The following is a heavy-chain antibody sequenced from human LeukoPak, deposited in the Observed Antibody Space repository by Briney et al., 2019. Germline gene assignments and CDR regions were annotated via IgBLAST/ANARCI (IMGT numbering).Heavy chain of an antibody. J-gene: IGHJ3*02. Sequence: SLILSCAASAFIFINYAMHWVRQAPGKGLEELAVISYDGSNKYYADSVKGRFTISRDNSKNTLYLQMNSLRAEDTAVYYCARGYSSSWAGEDAFDIWGQGKMVTVSS. D-gene: IGHD6-13*01. CDR3: ARGYSSSWAGEDAFDI. CDR2: ISYDGSNK. V-gene: IGHV3-30*04. CDR1: AFIFINYA.